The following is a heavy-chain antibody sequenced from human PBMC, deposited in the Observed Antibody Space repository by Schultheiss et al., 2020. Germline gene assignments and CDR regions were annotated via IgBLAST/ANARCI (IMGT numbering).Heavy chain of an antibody. D-gene: IGHD3-22*01. Sequence: GGSLRLSCAASGFTFSSYSMNWVRQAPGKGLEWVSYISSSSSTIYYADSVKGRFTISRDNAKNSLYLQMNSLRDEDTAVYYCARGYYYDSSGFPPVRWGQGTLVTGSS. CDR3: ARGYYYDSSGFPPVR. J-gene: IGHJ4*02. CDR1: GFTFSSYS. V-gene: IGHV3-48*02. CDR2: ISSSSSTI.